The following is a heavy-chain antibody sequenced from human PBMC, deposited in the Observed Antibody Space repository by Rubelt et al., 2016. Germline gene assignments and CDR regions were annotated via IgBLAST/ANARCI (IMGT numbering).Heavy chain of an antibody. D-gene: IGHD5-18*01. Sequence: EVQLVESGGGLVQPGGSLRLSCAASGFTFSSYSMNWVRQAPGKGLEWVSYISSSSSTIYYADSVKGRFTISRDNAKNSLYLYMNSLGAEDTAVYYCARDRIQIMRDYYYYYYMDVWGKGTTVTVSS. J-gene: IGHJ6*03. CDR2: ISSSSSTI. CDR3: ARDRIQIMRDYYYYYYMDV. CDR1: GFTFSSYS. V-gene: IGHV3-48*04.